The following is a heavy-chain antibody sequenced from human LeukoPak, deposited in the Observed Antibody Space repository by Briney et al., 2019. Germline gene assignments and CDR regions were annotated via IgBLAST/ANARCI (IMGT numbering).Heavy chain of an antibody. CDR3: TTVYYYDSSGYYDNFDY. V-gene: IGHV3-15*01. CDR2: KKSRTCGGTT. D-gene: IGHD3-22*01. J-gene: IGHJ4*02. Sequence: GGSLRLSCAASGFTFSNAWMSWVRQAPGKGLEWVGRKKSRTCGGTTDYAAPVKGRFTISRDDSKNTLYLQMNSLKTEDTAVYYCTTVYYYDSSGYYDNFDYWGQGTLVAV. CDR1: GFTFSNAW.